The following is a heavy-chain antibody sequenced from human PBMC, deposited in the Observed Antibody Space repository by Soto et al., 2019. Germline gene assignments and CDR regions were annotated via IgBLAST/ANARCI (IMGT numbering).Heavy chain of an antibody. CDR2: IYYSGST. J-gene: IGHJ4*02. D-gene: IGHD6-13*01. Sequence: PSETLSLTCTVSGGSISSYYWSWIRQPPGKGLEWIGYIYYSGSTNYNPSLKSRVTISVDTSKNQFSLKLSSVTAADTAVYYCARQPIAIAAADDWGQRTLDTVSS. CDR1: GGSISSYY. V-gene: IGHV4-59*08. CDR3: ARQPIAIAAADD.